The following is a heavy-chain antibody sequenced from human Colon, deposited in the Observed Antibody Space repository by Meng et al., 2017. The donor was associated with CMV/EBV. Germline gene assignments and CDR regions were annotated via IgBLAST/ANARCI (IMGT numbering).Heavy chain of an antibody. CDR1: SDSISSGEYL. V-gene: IGHV4-30-4*08. CDR2: IYNSGSA. J-gene: IGHJ4*02. Sequence: SETLSLTCNVSSDSISSGEYLWSWIRQPPGKGLDWIGHIYNSGSASYNPSLKSRVLISIDTSKKQFSLKVKSVTAADMAVYYCARGARARYSSLDSWGQGTLVTVSS. CDR3: ARGARARYSSLDS. D-gene: IGHD5-18*01.